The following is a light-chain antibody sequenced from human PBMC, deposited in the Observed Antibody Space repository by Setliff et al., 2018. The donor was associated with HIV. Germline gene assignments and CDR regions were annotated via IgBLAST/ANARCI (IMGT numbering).Light chain of an antibody. Sequence: QSVLTQPASVSGSPGQSITISCTGTSSDVGGYNYVSWYQQHPGKAPKLIIYDVTNRPSGVSSRFSGSKSGNTAPLTISGLQAEDEADYYCTSYTSNSTLYVFGTGTKVTVL. J-gene: IGLJ1*01. V-gene: IGLV2-14*03. CDR3: TSYTSNSTLYV. CDR1: SSDVGGYNY. CDR2: DVT.